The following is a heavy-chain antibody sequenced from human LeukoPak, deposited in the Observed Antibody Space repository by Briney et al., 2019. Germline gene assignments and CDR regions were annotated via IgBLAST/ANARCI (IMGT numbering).Heavy chain of an antibody. CDR2: ISDDGRNK. Sequence: GGSLRLSCAASGFTFSSYAMSWVRQAPGKGLEWVAVISDDGRNKNYADPVKGRFTISRDNSNNTLYLQMNSLRAEDTGVYYCAKDRETTASGTFDYWGQGTLVTVSS. CDR1: GFTFSSYA. J-gene: IGHJ4*02. D-gene: IGHD6-13*01. CDR3: AKDRETTASGTFDY. V-gene: IGHV3-30*18.